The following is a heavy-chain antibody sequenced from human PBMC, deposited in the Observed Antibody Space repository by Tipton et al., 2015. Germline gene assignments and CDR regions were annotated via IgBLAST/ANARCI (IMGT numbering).Heavy chain of an antibody. CDR3: ARFRYYGSGTERGYFHGLDV. CDR1: GGSIDSYY. J-gene: IGHJ6*02. D-gene: IGHD3-10*01. Sequence: TLSLTCSVSGGSIDSYYWSWIRQPPGKGLGWIGHIYYSGSTNYNPSLKSRVSISVDTSKSQFFLKLNSVTAADTAVYYCARFRYYGSGTERGYFHGLDVWGQGTTVTVSS. V-gene: IGHV4-59*01. CDR2: IYYSGST.